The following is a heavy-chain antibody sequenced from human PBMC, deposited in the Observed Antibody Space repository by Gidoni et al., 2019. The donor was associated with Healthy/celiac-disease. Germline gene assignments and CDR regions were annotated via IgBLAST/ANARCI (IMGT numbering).Heavy chain of an antibody. CDR2: ISSSSSYI. Sequence: EVQLVESGGGLVKPGGSLRLSCAASGFTFSSYSMNWVRQAPGQGLGRISTISSSSSYIYYADSVKGRFTSARDNAKNSLYLQMNSLRAEDTAVYYCARDHTGGGMALDYWGQGTLVTVSS. J-gene: IGHJ4*02. CDR1: GFTFSSYS. CDR3: ARDHTGGGMALDY. D-gene: IGHD2-8*02. V-gene: IGHV3-21*01.